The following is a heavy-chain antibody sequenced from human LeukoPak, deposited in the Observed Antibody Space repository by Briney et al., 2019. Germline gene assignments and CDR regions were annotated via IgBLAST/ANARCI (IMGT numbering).Heavy chain of an antibody. D-gene: IGHD2-21*01. V-gene: IGHV1-69*13. Sequence: VTVSRQPSGGWFSRYAIREVRPAPAQGGAGVGGVIPIYRTTNYAQKFQGRVTTTADESTSTAYMELSSLTSEDTAVYYCAREGNIVVVDEWGYFDYWGQGTMVTVSS. J-gene: IGHJ4*02. CDR2: VIPIYRTT. CDR3: AREGNIVVVDEWGYFDY. CDR1: GGWFSRYA.